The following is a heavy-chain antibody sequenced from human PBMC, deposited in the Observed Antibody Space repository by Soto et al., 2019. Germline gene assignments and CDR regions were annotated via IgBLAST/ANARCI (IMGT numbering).Heavy chain of an antibody. J-gene: IGHJ4*02. V-gene: IGHV4-4*02. D-gene: IGHD4-17*01. Sequence: QVQLQESGPGLVRPSGTLSLTCGVSGVSLSSSNWWSWVRQPPGKGLEWIGEIFYSGTTNHNPSLTSRLTISLDKPKYQFPLRLTPMTAPDTAVYFCARRSVYGDIDFWGQVTLVTVSS. CDR1: GVSLSSSNW. CDR2: IFYSGTT. CDR3: ARRSVYGDIDF.